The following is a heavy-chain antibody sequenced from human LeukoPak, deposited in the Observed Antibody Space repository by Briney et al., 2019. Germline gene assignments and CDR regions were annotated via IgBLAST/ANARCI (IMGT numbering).Heavy chain of an antibody. CDR1: GGSISSGGYY. D-gene: IGHD2-8*02. J-gene: IGHJ4*02. CDR3: ARVSWAGGFDY. V-gene: IGHV4-31*03. CDR2: IYYSGST. Sequence: RPSQTLSLTCTVSGGSISSGGYYWSWFRQHPGKGLEWIGYIYYSGSTYYNPSLKSRVTISVDTSKNQFSLKLSSVTAADTAVYYCARVSWAGGFDYWGQGTLVTVSS.